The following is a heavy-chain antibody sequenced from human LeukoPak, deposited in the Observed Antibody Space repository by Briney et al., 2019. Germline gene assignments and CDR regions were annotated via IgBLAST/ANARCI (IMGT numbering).Heavy chain of an antibody. Sequence: PGGSLRLSCAASGFTFSSYAMSWVRQAPGKGLEWVSAISGSGGSTYYADSVKGRFTISRDNSKNTLYLQMNSLRAEDTAVYYCAKDRDDILTGPANWFDPWGQGTLVTVSS. J-gene: IGHJ5*02. D-gene: IGHD3-9*01. CDR3: AKDRDDILTGPANWFDP. V-gene: IGHV3-23*01. CDR2: ISGSGGST. CDR1: GFTFSSYA.